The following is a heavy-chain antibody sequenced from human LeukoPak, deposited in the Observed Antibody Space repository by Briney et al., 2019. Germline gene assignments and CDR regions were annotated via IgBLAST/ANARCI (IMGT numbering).Heavy chain of an antibody. J-gene: IGHJ3*02. Sequence: GGSLRLSCAASGFAFSSYWMHWVRQAPGKGLVWVSLINSDGSSTSYADSVKGRFTISRDNAKNTLYLQMNSLRAEDTAVYYCAREGLQGNAFDIWGQGTMVTVSS. CDR1: GFAFSSYW. V-gene: IGHV3-74*01. D-gene: IGHD5-24*01. CDR3: AREGLQGNAFDI. CDR2: INSDGSST.